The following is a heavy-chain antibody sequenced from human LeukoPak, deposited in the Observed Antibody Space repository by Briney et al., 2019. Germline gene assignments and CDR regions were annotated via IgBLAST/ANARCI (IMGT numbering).Heavy chain of an antibody. CDR2: IYTSGST. J-gene: IGHJ4*02. CDR1: GGSISSYY. D-gene: IGHD6-13*01. Sequence: ETLSLTRTVSGGSISSYYWSWIRQPAGKGLEWIGRIYTSGSTNYNPSLKSRVTISVDKSKNQFSLKLSSVTAADTAVYYCARESGREQQLVRHDYWGQGTLVTVS. CDR3: ARESGREQQLVRHDY. V-gene: IGHV4-4*07.